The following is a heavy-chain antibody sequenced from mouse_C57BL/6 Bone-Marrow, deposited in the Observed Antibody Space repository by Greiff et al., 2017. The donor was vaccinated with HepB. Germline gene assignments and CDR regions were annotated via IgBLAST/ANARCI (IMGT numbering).Heavy chain of an antibody. V-gene: IGHV1-64*01. CDR1: GYTFTSYW. CDR2: IHPNSGST. CDR3: ARSLYYYGLDY. J-gene: IGHJ2*01. Sequence: VQLQQPGAELVKPGASVKLSCKASGYTFTSYWKHWVKQRPGQGLEWIGMIHPNSGSTNYNEKFKSKATLTVDKSSSTAYMQLSSLTSEDSAVYYCARSLYYYGLDYWGQGTTLTVSS. D-gene: IGHD1-1*01.